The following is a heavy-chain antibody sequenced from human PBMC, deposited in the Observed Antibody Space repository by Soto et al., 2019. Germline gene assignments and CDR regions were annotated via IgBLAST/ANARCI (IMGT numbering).Heavy chain of an antibody. D-gene: IGHD6-6*01. J-gene: IGHJ4*02. CDR3: ATSLYSSSPLEY. Sequence: PGGSLRLSCAASGITFSRYGMHWVRQAPGKGLEWVAVIWYDGTNKYYTDSVKGRFTISRDNSKNTLYLQMNSLRAEDTAVYFCATSLYSSSPLEYWGQGTPVTVSS. CDR1: GITFSRYG. V-gene: IGHV3-33*01. CDR2: IWYDGTNK.